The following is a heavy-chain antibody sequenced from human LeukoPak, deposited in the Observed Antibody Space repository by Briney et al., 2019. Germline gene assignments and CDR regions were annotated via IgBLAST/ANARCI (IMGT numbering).Heavy chain of an antibody. J-gene: IGHJ5*02. Sequence: PSETLSLTCAVYGGSFSGYYWSWIRQPPGKGLEWIGEINHSGSTNYNPSLKSRVTISVDTSKNQFSLKLSSVTAADTAVYYCARGGHRRWFGEALWFDPWGQGTLVTVSS. CDR2: INHSGST. CDR1: GGSFSGYY. V-gene: IGHV4-34*01. CDR3: ARGGHRRWFGEALWFDP. D-gene: IGHD3-10*01.